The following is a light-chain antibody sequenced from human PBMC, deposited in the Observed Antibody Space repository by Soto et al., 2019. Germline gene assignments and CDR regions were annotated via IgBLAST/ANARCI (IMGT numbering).Light chain of an antibody. CDR2: GAS. Sequence: EIVLTQSPGTLSLSPGERATLSCRASQSVTSNYLAWYQQKPGQAPRLLICGASSRATGIPDRFSGSGSGTDFPLTITRLEPEDFAVYYCQQYGTSPYTFGQGTKVEIK. V-gene: IGKV3-20*01. CDR1: QSVTSNY. CDR3: QQYGTSPYT. J-gene: IGKJ2*01.